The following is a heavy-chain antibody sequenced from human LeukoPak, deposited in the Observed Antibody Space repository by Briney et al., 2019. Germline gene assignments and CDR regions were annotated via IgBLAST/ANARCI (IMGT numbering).Heavy chain of an antibody. V-gene: IGHV1-2*02. CDR1: GYTFTGYY. D-gene: IGHD3-10*01. CDR3: ARANYYGSDLNWFDP. Sequence: GASVTVSCKASGYTFTGYYMHWVRQAPGQGLEWMGWINPNSGGTNYAQKFQGRVTMTRDTSISTAYMELSRLRSDDTAVYYCARANYYGSDLNWFDPWGQGTLVTVSS. J-gene: IGHJ5*02. CDR2: INPNSGGT.